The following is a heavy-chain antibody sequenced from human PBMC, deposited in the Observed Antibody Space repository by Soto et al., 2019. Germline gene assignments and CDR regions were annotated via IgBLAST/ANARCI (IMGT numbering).Heavy chain of an antibody. Sequence: QVQLVPSGAEVKKPGSSVKVSCKASGGTFSSYAISWVRQAPGQELEWMGGIIPIFGTANYAQKFKGRVTIAADESTRTAYMELSSRSSEDTAVYYCARGANSSRWYEFDPWGQGTLVTVSS. CDR1: GGTFSSYA. V-gene: IGHV1-69*01. CDR2: IIPIFGTA. D-gene: IGHD6-13*01. J-gene: IGHJ5*02. CDR3: ARGANSSRWYEFDP.